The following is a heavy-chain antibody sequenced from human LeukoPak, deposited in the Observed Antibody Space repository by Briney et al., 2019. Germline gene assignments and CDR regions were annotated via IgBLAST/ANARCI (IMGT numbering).Heavy chain of an antibody. CDR3: TRDIGDFVSDF. V-gene: IGHV4-31*03. J-gene: IGHJ4*02. CDR2: IYYSGST. CDR1: GGSISSGGYY. Sequence: PSETLSLTCTVSGGSISSGGYYWSWIRQHPGKGLEWIGYIYYSGSTYYNPSLKSRVTISVDTSKNQFSLKLSSVTAADTAVYYCTRDIGDFVSDFWGQGTLVTVSS. D-gene: IGHD2-21*02.